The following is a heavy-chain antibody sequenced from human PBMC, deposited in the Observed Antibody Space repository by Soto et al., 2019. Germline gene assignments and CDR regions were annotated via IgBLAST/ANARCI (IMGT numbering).Heavy chain of an antibody. CDR3: AGLMWWWTG. J-gene: IGHJ4*02. CDR1: GFTFSTYW. V-gene: IGHV3-7*01. CDR2: IKQDGSEE. D-gene: IGHD2-21*01. Sequence: EVQLVESGGGLVQPGGSLRLSCAASGFTFSTYWMSWVRQAPGKGLEWVASIKQDGSEEYYVDSVKGRFTISRDNAKNSLYRQVNSLRAEDTGVYYCAGLMWWWTGWGQGTLVTVSS.